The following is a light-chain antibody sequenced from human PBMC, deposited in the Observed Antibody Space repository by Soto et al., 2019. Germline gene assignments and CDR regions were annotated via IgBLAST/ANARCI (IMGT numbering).Light chain of an antibody. CDR3: QQRHMWPIT. CDR2: DAY. Sequence: EVVLTQSPVTLSLSQGERATLSCRASQSFRGLLAWYQQKPGQAPRLLIYDAYNRATGIPPRFSGSGSGTDFTLTISSLEPEDSAVYYCQQRHMWPITFGQGTRLEI. CDR1: QSFRGL. V-gene: IGKV3-11*01. J-gene: IGKJ5*01.